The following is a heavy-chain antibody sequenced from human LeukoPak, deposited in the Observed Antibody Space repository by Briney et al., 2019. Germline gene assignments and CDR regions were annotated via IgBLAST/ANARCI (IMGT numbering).Heavy chain of an antibody. CDR3: AKVWSDSNGWFHFDC. Sequence: PGGSLRLSCAASGFTVSSNYMSWVRQAPGKGLEWVSLISSVDITNYADSVRGRFTISRDNFKNTLYLQMNSLTVEDTAIYYCAKVWSDSNGWFHFDCWGQGTLVTVSS. J-gene: IGHJ4*02. V-gene: IGHV3-53*01. CDR1: GFTVSSNY. CDR2: ISSVDIT. D-gene: IGHD5-18*01.